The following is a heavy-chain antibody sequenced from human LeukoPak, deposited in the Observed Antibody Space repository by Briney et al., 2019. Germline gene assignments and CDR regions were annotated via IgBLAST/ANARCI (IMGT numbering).Heavy chain of an antibody. V-gene: IGHV3-23*01. CDR2: ISGPGPST. CDR3: AKEEMPHAFDL. J-gene: IGHJ3*01. CDR1: GFSFRRYA. Sequence: GGSLRLSCAASGFSFRRYAMNWVRQAPGRGLEWVAVISGPGPSTVYADSVKGRFTISRDNSKNTLFLQLDSLRVEDTAIYYCAKEEMPHAFDLWGQGTMVTISS. D-gene: IGHD5-24*01.